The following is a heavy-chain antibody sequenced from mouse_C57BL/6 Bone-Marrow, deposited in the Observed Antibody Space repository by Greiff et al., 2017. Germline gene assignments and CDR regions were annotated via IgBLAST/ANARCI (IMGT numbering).Heavy chain of an antibody. CDR3: ARRGDYGSWYWYFDV. V-gene: IGHV3-8*01. CDR2: ISYSGST. J-gene: IGHJ1*03. D-gene: IGHD1-1*01. CDR1: GYSITSDY. Sequence: VQLKQSGPGLAKPSQTLSLTCSVTGYSITSDYWNWIRKFPGNKLEYMGYISYSGSTYYNPSLKSRISITRDTSKNQYYLQLNSVTTEDTATYYCARRGDYGSWYWYFDVWGTGTTVTVSS.